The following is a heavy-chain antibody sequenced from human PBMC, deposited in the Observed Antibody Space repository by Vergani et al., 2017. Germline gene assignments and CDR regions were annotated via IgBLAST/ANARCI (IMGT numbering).Heavy chain of an antibody. CDR1: GFTFSNAW. CDR2: IKSKTDGGTT. D-gene: IGHD3-10*01. Sequence: EVQLVESGGGLVKPGGSLRLSCAASGFTFSNAWMSWVRQAPGKGLEGVGRIKSKTDGGTTDYAAPVKGRFTISRDESKNTLYLQMNSLKTEDTAVYYCTTTAPMVLWFGELLPANWGQGTLVTVSS. CDR3: TTTAPMVLWFGELLPAN. V-gene: IGHV3-15*01. J-gene: IGHJ4*02.